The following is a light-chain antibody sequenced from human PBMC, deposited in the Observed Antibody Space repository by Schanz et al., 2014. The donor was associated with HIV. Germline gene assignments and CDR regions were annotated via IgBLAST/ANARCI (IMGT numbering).Light chain of an antibody. Sequence: QSVLTQPPSVSGAPGQGITISCTGTSSNIGAGYDVHWYQHLPGRAPKLIIYDVNNRPSGVSNRFSGSKSGNTASLTISGLQAEDEADYYCSSHAGRSSFVVFGGGTKLTVL. CDR3: SSHAGRSSFVV. CDR1: SSNIGAGYD. J-gene: IGLJ2*01. CDR2: DVN. V-gene: IGLV1-40*01.